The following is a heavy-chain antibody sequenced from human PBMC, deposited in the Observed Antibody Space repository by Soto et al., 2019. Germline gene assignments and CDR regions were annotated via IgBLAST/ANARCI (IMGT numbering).Heavy chain of an antibody. Sequence: SETLSLTCTVSGGSISSYYWNWIRQPPGKGLEWIGYIYYRGNTNYNPSLKSRVTITEDTSKNQFSLKLSSVTAADTAVYYCARQPGYYDILTGYSTYYFDYWGQGTPVTVSS. CDR3: ARQPGYYDILTGYSTYYFDY. CDR1: GGSISSYY. CDR2: IYYRGNT. D-gene: IGHD3-9*01. V-gene: IGHV4-59*08. J-gene: IGHJ4*02.